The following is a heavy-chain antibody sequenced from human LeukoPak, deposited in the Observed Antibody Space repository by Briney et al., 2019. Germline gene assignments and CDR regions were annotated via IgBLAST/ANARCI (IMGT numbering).Heavy chain of an antibody. V-gene: IGHV4-59*12. CDR2: IYYSGST. D-gene: IGHD4-17*01. CDR1: GGSISSYY. Sequence: PSETLSLTCTVSGGSISSYYWTWIRQPPGKGLEWIGYIYYSGSTNYNPSLKSRVTMSVDTSKNQFSLKLSSVTAADTAVYYCARSTVTTYYWYFDLWGRGTLVTVSS. CDR3: ARSTVTTYYWYFDL. J-gene: IGHJ2*01.